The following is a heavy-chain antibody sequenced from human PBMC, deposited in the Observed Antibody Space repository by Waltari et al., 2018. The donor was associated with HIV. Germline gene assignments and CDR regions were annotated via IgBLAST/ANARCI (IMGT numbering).Heavy chain of an antibody. D-gene: IGHD6-19*01. CDR1: GGSISNYY. CDR3: ARYSSAWTGFDY. CDR2: IYYTGST. V-gene: IGHV4-59*01. J-gene: IGHJ4*02. Sequence: QVQLQESGPGLVKPSETLSLICTVSGGSISNYYWGWIRQPPGKGLEWIGYIYYTGSTDYNPSLKSRVTISVDTSKNQFSLKLTSVTAVDTAQYYCARYSSAWTGFDYWGQGTLVTVSS.